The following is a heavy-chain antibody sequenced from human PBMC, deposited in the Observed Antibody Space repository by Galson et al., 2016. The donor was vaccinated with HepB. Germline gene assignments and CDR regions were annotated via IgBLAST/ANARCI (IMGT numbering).Heavy chain of an antibody. CDR3: AYSGDFTIRNFQH. CDR1: GGSMSISSYY. CDR2: FYYSGST. Sequence: SETLSLTCTVSGGSMSISSYYWGWIRQPPGKGLQWIGSFYYSGSTYYTPSLKSRDTISLDTSKNLFSLKLSSVTAADTAVYYCAYSGDFTIRNFQHWGQGTLVTVSS. V-gene: IGHV4-39*01. J-gene: IGHJ1*01. D-gene: IGHD2-15*01.